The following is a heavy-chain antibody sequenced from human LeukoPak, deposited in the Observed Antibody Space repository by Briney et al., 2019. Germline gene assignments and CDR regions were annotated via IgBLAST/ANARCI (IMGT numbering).Heavy chain of an antibody. V-gene: IGHV3-48*03. CDR2: ISSSGSPI. CDR3: ARDRLRDGMDV. J-gene: IGHJ6*02. D-gene: IGHD4-17*01. Sequence: QSGGSLRLSCAASGFTFSSYEMNWVRRAPGKGLEWVSYISSSGSPIYYADSVKGRFTISRGNAKSSLYLQMNSLRAEDTAVYYCARDRLRDGMDVWGQGTTVTVSS. CDR1: GFTFSSYE.